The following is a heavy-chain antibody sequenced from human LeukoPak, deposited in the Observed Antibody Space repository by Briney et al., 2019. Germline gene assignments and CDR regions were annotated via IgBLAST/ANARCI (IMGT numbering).Heavy chain of an antibody. Sequence: PSGTLSLTCTVSGDSIIGYYWSWIRQPPGKRLEWIGYIYNTLDTTYNPSLESRVTISLDMSNKQFSLRLSSVTAADTAVYYCARRRYYDSTGYNPTYYLDYWGQGILVTVSS. CDR2: IYNTLDT. D-gene: IGHD3-22*01. CDR1: GDSIIGYY. CDR3: ARRRYYDSTGYNPTYYLDY. J-gene: IGHJ4*02. V-gene: IGHV4-59*01.